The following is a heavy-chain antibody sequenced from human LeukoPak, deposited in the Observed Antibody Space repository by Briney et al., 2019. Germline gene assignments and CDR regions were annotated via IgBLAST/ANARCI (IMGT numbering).Heavy chain of an antibody. J-gene: IGHJ4*02. D-gene: IGHD1-14*01. V-gene: IGHV3-13*01. Sequence: GGSLRLSCAASGFTFSSYDMHWVRQATGKGLEWVSAIGTAGDTYYPGSVKGRFTISRENAKNSLYLQMNSLRAGDTAVYYCARGGPDSDYFDYWGQGTLVAVSS. CDR3: ARGGPDSDYFDY. CDR1: GFTFSSYD. CDR2: IGTAGDT.